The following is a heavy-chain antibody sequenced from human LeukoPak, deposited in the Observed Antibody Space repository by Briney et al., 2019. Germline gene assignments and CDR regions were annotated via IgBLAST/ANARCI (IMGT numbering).Heavy chain of an antibody. CDR1: GFTFSSYW. J-gene: IGHJ1*01. Sequence: GGSLRLSCAASGFTFSSYWMSWVRQAPGKGLEWVANIKQDGSEKYYVDSVKGRFTISRDNAKNSLYLQMNSLRAEDTAAYYCARGGAYYYDSSGPEGYFQHWGQGTLVTVSS. D-gene: IGHD3-22*01. V-gene: IGHV3-7*01. CDR2: IKQDGSEK. CDR3: ARGGAYYYDSSGPEGYFQH.